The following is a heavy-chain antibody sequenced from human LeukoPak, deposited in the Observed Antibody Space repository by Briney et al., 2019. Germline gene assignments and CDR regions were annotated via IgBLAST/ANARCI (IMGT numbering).Heavy chain of an antibody. CDR2: ISSSSSYI. J-gene: IGHJ6*03. CDR1: GFTFSSFS. CDR3: ARTRFLERTRGYYMDV. Sequence: GGSLRLSCAASGFTFSSFSMNWVRQAPGKGLEWVSSISSSSSYIYYADSVKGRFTISRDNAKNSLYLQMNSLRAEDTALYYCARTRFLERTRGYYMDVWGKGTTVTVSS. V-gene: IGHV3-21*04. D-gene: IGHD3-3*01.